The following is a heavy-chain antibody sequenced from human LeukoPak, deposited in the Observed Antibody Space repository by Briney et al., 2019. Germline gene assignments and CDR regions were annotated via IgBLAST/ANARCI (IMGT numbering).Heavy chain of an antibody. Sequence: SETLSLTCTVSGGSISSYYWSWIRQPPGKGLEWIGYIYYSGSTNYNPSLKSRVTISVDTSKNQFSLKLSSVTAADTAVYYCARVTAAGNWFDPWGQGTLVTVSS. V-gene: IGHV4-59*01. CDR2: IYYSGST. CDR3: ARVTAAGNWFDP. J-gene: IGHJ5*02. CDR1: GGSISSYY. D-gene: IGHD6-13*01.